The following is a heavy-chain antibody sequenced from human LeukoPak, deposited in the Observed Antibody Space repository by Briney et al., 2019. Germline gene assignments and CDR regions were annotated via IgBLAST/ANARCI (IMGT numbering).Heavy chain of an antibody. J-gene: IGHJ2*01. CDR3: AGGVVVTAMEYWYFDL. Sequence: PSETLSVTCAVYGGSLSRYYWAWMRQSPGKGLEWIGEVNHRGGLNYNPSLKSRVTISVDTSKNQLSLKLKSVTAADTATYFCAGGVVVTAMEYWYFDLWGSGTLVTVSS. CDR1: GGSLSRYY. CDR2: VNHRGGL. D-gene: IGHD2-21*02. V-gene: IGHV4-34*01.